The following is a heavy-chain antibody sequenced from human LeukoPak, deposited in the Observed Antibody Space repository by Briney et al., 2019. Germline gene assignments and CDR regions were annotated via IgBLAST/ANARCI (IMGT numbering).Heavy chain of an antibody. D-gene: IGHD3-22*01. CDR2: LYSGGST. J-gene: IGHJ4*02. CDR1: GFSVSSNY. V-gene: IGHV3-53*01. CDR3: ARGPPDITAYFDY. Sequence: PGGSLRLSCAASGFSVSSNYMTWVRQAPGKGLEWVSGLYSGGSTYYADSVKGRFTISRDNFKNALYLQMNSLRAEDTAVYYCARGPPDITAYFDYWGQGTLVTVSS.